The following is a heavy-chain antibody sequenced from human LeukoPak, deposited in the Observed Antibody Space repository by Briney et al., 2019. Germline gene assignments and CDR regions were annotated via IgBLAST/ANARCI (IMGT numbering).Heavy chain of an antibody. D-gene: IGHD3-22*01. V-gene: IGHV4-4*07. CDR1: GGSISSYY. J-gene: IGHJ4*02. CDR2: IYTSGST. CDR3: ARALYYYDSSGYYYYFDY. Sequence: PSETLSLTCTASGGSISSYYWSWIRQPAGKGLEWIGRIYTSGSTNYNPSLKSRVTMSVDTSKNQFSLKLSSVTAADTAVYYCARALYYYDSSGYYYYFDYWGQGTLVTVSS.